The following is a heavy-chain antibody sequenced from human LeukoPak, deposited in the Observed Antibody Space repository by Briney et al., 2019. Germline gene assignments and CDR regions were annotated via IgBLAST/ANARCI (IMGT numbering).Heavy chain of an antibody. J-gene: IGHJ4*02. V-gene: IGHV4-59*08. CDR2: IYYSGRT. CDR3: ARTSTVTTYFGS. Sequence: SETLSLTCTVSGGSINLYYWSWIRRPPGKGLEWIGNIYYSGRTNYNPSLKSRVTISVDTTKNQFSLKLSSVTAADAAVYYCARTSTVTTYFGSWGQGTLVTVSS. CDR1: GGSINLYY. D-gene: IGHD4-17*01.